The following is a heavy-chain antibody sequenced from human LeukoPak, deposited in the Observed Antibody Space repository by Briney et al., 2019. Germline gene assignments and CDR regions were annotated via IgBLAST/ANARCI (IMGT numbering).Heavy chain of an antibody. D-gene: IGHD3-9*01. Sequence: PVGSLRLSCAASGFTFSDYYMSWIRQAPGKGLEWLSHISNGGDTMFYADPVKGRFTISRDNLKNSLFLDMKSLRADDTGIYYCVRDEVDILTGEGYFHYMDVWGKGTSVTVSS. V-gene: IGHV3-11*04. CDR1: GFTFSDYY. CDR2: ISNGGDTM. CDR3: VRDEVDILTGEGYFHYMDV. J-gene: IGHJ6*03.